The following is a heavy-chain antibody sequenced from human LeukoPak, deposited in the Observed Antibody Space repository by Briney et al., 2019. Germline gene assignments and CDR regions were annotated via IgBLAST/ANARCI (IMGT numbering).Heavy chain of an antibody. J-gene: IGHJ4*02. CDR1: GFTLGGHD. CDR3: ARVATLGSFDY. D-gene: IGHD1-26*01. V-gene: IGHV3-13*05. CDR2: LSSAHHP. Sequence: PGGSLRLPCTASGFTLGGHDMHWVRQTTGDALLRVSALSSAHHPFYAASVKGRFTISRDNAQNSLYLQMNSLRAEDTAVYYCARVATLGSFDYWGQGTLVTVSS.